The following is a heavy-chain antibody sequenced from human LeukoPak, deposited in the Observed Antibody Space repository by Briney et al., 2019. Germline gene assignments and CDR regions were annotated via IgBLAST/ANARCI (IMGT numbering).Heavy chain of an antibody. J-gene: IGHJ4*02. V-gene: IGHV1-8*02. Sequence: GASVKVSCKASGYTFTSHDINWVRQATGQGLEWMGWMNPSSGNTGYAQKFQGRVAMTRITSINTAYLELSTLGSEDTAVYYCARGIVGGPVYWGQETLVTVSS. CDR1: GYTFTSHD. CDR3: ARGIVGGPVY. CDR2: MNPSSGNT. D-gene: IGHD1-26*01.